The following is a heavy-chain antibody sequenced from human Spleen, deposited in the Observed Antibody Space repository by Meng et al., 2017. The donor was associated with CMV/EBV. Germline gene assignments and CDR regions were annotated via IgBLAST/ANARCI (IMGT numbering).Heavy chain of an antibody. Sequence: SCKASGGNFSSYTISWVRQAPGQGLEWMGGILPIFGQADYAQTFQGRVTITADESTTTAHMELSSLRSEDTAMYYCAARFTISGFYDWWGQGTLVTVSS. V-gene: IGHV1-69*01. CDR2: ILPIFGQA. D-gene: IGHD3-9*01. CDR3: AARFTISGFYDW. CDR1: GGNFSSYT. J-gene: IGHJ4*02.